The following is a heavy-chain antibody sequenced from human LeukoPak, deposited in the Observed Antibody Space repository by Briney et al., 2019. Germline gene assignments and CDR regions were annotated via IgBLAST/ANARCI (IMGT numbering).Heavy chain of an antibody. CDR1: GGSISSGSYY. D-gene: IGHD3-22*01. Sequence: SETLSLTCTVSGGSISSGSYYWSWIRQPAGKGLEWIGRIYTSGSTNFNPSLKSRVTISVDTSKNQFSLKLSSVTAADTAVYYCARRPSYYYEDSGYFDYWGQGILVTVSS. CDR2: IYTSGST. V-gene: IGHV4-61*02. J-gene: IGHJ4*02. CDR3: ARRPSYYYEDSGYFDY.